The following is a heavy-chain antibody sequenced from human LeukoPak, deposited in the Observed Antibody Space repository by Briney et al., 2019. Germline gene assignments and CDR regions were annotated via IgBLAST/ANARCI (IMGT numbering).Heavy chain of an antibody. Sequence: PSETLSLTCTVSGGSISSGGYYWSWIRQPAGKGLEWIGRIYTSGSTNYNPSLKSRVTISVDTSKNQFSLKLSSVTAADTAVYYCARGGKRLPSFFDYWGQGTLVTVSS. CDR2: IYTSGST. D-gene: IGHD2-15*01. CDR1: GGSISSGGYY. CDR3: ARGGKRLPSFFDY. J-gene: IGHJ4*02. V-gene: IGHV4-61*02.